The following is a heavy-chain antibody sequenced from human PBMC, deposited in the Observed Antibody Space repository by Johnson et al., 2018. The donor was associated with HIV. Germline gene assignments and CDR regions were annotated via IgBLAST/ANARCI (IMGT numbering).Heavy chain of an antibody. CDR2: INWNGGST. J-gene: IGHJ3*02. CDR3: ASVLAAAAMGAFDI. V-gene: IGHV3-20*04. D-gene: IGHD6-13*01. Sequence: EVQLVESGGGVVRPGGSLRLSCAASGFTFDDYGVSWVRQAPGKGLEWVSGINWNGGSTGYADSVKGRFTISRDNSKNTLYLQMNSLRAEDTAVYYCASVLAAAAMGAFDIWGQGTMVTVSS. CDR1: GFTFDDYG.